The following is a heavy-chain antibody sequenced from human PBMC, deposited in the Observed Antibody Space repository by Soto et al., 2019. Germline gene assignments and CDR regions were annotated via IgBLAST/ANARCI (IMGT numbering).Heavy chain of an antibody. Sequence: SVKVSCKASGGTFSSYAISWVRQAPGQGLEWMGGIIPIFGTANYAQKFQGRVTITADESTSTAYMELSSLRSEDTAVYYCARVNGIAAAGGKGADYYYGMDVWGQGTTVTVS. V-gene: IGHV1-69*13. CDR3: ARVNGIAAAGGKGADYYYGMDV. D-gene: IGHD6-13*01. CDR1: GGTFSSYA. J-gene: IGHJ6*02. CDR2: IIPIFGTA.